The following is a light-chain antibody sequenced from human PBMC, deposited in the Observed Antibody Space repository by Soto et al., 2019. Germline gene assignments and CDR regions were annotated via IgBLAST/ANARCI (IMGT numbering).Light chain of an antibody. CDR3: QQAFSPPYT. J-gene: IGKJ2*01. CDR1: QSISNS. Sequence: DIQMTQSLSSLSSSVGDTVTITCRASQSISNSLSWYQQKPRKAPKYLIYVASTLQRGVPSRFGGSGCGTDFTLTISGMQTEYVATYYCQQAFSPPYTFGQGTKLEIK. CDR2: VAS. V-gene: IGKV1-39*01.